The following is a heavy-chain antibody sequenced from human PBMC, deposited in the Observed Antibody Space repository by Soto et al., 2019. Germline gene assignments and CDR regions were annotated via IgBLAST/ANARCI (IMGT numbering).Heavy chain of an antibody. CDR2: INPSGGST. J-gene: IGHJ4*02. Sequence: GASVKVSCKASGYTFTSYYMHWVRQAPGQGLEWMGIINPSGGSTSYAQKFQGRVTMTRDTSTSTVYMELSSLRSEDTAVYYCARDELYGDYGTPIFDYWGQGTLVTVSS. CDR3: ARDELYGDYGTPIFDY. CDR1: GYTFTSYY. V-gene: IGHV1-46*01. D-gene: IGHD4-17*01.